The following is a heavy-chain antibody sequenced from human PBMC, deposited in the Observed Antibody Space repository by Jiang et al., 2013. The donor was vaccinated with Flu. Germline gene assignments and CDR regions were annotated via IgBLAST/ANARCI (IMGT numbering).Heavy chain of an antibody. CDR2: IWYDGSNK. CDR3: ARGLINRILGIAAAGLDY. D-gene: IGHD6-13*01. Sequence: QLLESGGGVVQPGRSLRLSCAASGFTFSSYGMHWVRQAPGKGLEWVAVIWYDGSNKYYADSVKGRFTISRDNSKNTLYLQMNSLRAEDTAVYYCARGLINRILGIAAAGLDYWGQGTLVTVSS. CDR1: GFTFSSYG. J-gene: IGHJ4*02. V-gene: IGHV3-33*01.